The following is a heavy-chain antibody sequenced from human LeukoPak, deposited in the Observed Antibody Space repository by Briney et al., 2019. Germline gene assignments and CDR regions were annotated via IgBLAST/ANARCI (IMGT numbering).Heavy chain of an antibody. V-gene: IGHV3-30-3*01. Sequence: PGGSLRLSCAASGFTFSSYAMHWVRQAPGKGLEWVAVISYDGSNKYYADSVKGRFTISRDNAKNSPYLQMNSLRAEDTAVYYCAIYDFWSGSVPFDYWGQGTLVTVSS. J-gene: IGHJ4*02. CDR2: ISYDGSNK. CDR3: AIYDFWSGSVPFDY. CDR1: GFTFSSYA. D-gene: IGHD3-3*01.